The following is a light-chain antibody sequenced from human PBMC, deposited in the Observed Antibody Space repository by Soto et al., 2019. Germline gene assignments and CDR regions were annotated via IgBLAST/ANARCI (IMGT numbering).Light chain of an antibody. CDR2: GES. CDR1: QSVSSSY. Sequence: EIVLTQSPGTLSLSPGERATLSCRASQSVSSSYLAWYQQKPGQAPRQLIYGESSRATGIPDRFSGSGSGTDFTFTITRLEPEDFAVYYCQHYRTSFGGGTRVEIK. V-gene: IGKV3-20*01. J-gene: IGKJ4*01. CDR3: QHYRTS.